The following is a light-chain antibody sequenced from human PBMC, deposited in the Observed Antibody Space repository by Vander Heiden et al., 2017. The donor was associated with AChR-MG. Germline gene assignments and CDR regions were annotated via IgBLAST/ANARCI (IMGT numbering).Light chain of an antibody. Sequence: SYELTQPPSVSVSPGPTASITCSGDKLGDKYACWYQQKPGQSPVLVIYQDSQRPSGIPERFSGSNSGNTATLTISGTQAMDEADYYCQAWDSSTPPVVFGGGTKLTVL. CDR3: QAWDSSTPPVV. V-gene: IGLV3-1*01. CDR2: QDS. J-gene: IGLJ2*01. CDR1: KLGDKY.